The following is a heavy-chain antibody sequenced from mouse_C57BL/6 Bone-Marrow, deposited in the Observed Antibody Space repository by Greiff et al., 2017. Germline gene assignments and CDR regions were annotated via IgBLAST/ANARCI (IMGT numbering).Heavy chain of an antibody. CDR1: GFTFSSYA. Sequence: EVKVVESGGGLVKPGGSLKLSCAASGFTFSSYAMSWVRQTPEKRLEWVATISDGGSYTYYPDNVKGRFTISRDNAKNNLYLQMSHLKSEDTARDYCARDGSYWYFDVWGTGTTVTVSS. J-gene: IGHJ1*03. CDR3: ARDGSYWYFDV. CDR2: ISDGGSYT. V-gene: IGHV5-4*01.